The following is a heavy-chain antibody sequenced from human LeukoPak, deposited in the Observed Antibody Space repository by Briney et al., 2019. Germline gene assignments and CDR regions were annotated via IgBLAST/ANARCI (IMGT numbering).Heavy chain of an antibody. D-gene: IGHD5-24*01. CDR3: ARAVRDGYIDYFYYMDV. V-gene: IGHV1-2*02. Sequence: ASLKVSCKASRYTFTGYYMCWVRQAPGQGLEWLGWINPNSGGTNYAQKFQGRVTMTRDTSISTAYIELSSLRSEDTAIYYCARAVRDGYIDYFYYMDVWGKGTTVTISS. CDR2: INPNSGGT. J-gene: IGHJ6*03. CDR1: RYTFTGYY.